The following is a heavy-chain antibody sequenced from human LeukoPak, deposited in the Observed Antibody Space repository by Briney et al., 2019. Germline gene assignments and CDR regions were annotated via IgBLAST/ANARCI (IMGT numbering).Heavy chain of an antibody. D-gene: IGHD3-10*01. J-gene: IGHJ3*01. CDR1: GFNFGDYA. Sequence: GRSLRLSCAASGFNFGDYAIHWIRQTPGKGLEWVSGISWNSGNIDYADSVKGRFTISRDNAKNSLYLQMNSLRTEDTALYYCAKDFVCYGLGRTFDLWGQGTMVTVSS. CDR2: ISWNSGNI. CDR3: AKDFVCYGLGRTFDL. V-gene: IGHV3-9*01.